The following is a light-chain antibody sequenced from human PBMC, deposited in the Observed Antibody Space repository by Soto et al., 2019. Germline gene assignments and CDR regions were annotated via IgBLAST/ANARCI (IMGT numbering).Light chain of an antibody. CDR1: SGDVGGYNY. CDR3: SSYTSSSTLDRV. Sequence: QSVLTQPASVSGSPGQSITISCTGTSGDVGGYNYVSWYQQHPGKAPKLMIYDVSNRPSGVSNRFSGSKSGNTASLTISGLQAEDEADYYCSSYTSSSTLDRVFGGGTKLTVL. V-gene: IGLV2-14*01. CDR2: DVS. J-gene: IGLJ2*01.